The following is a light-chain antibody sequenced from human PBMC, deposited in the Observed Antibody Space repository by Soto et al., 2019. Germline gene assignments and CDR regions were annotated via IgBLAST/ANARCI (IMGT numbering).Light chain of an antibody. CDR1: QDISNY. Sequence: DIQMTQSPSSLYASVGDRVTMTCQASQDISNYLNWYQQKPGKAPKLLIYDASNLETGVPSRFSGSGSGTDFTFTISSLQPEDIATYYCQQYDNLPITFGQGTRLEIK. J-gene: IGKJ5*01. CDR2: DAS. V-gene: IGKV1-33*01. CDR3: QQYDNLPIT.